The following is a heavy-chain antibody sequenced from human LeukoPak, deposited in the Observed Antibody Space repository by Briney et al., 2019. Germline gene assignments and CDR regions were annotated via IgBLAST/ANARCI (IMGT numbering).Heavy chain of an antibody. Sequence: SETLSLTCTVSGGSISSSSYYWGWIRQPPGKGLEWIGEINHSGSTNYNPSLKSRVTISVDTSKNQFSLKLSSVTAADTAVYYCARGKVRFLSSIFDYWGHGTLVTVSS. D-gene: IGHD3-3*01. CDR2: INHSGST. CDR1: GGSISSSSYY. V-gene: IGHV4-39*07. J-gene: IGHJ4*01. CDR3: ARGKVRFLSSIFDY.